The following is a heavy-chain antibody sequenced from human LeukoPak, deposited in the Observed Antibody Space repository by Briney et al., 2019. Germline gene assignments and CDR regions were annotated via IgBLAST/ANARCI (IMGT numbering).Heavy chain of an antibody. Sequence: PGGSLRLSCAAAGFTFSNAWMTWVRQAPGKGLEWGGRIRSKTAGGTTDYAAPVEGRFTISRDDSKKTLDLQMNSLKTEDTAVYFCTTDPPDDEVLDYWGQGTLVTVSS. CDR3: TTDPPDDEVLDY. D-gene: IGHD3-16*01. CDR1: GFTFSNAW. CDR2: IRSKTAGGTT. V-gene: IGHV3-15*01. J-gene: IGHJ4*02.